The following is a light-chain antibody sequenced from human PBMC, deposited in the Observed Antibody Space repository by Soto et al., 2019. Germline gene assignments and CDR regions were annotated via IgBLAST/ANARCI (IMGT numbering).Light chain of an antibody. CDR3: QQYGSSRWT. V-gene: IGKV3-20*01. J-gene: IGKJ1*01. CDR2: GVS. CDR1: HSISSSY. Sequence: ETILTQSPGTLSLSPGERATLFCRASHSISSSYLAWYQQKPGQAPSLLIYGVSTRATGVPARFSGSVSETDFTLTISRLEPEDVAVYYCQQYGSSRWTFGQGTKVDIK.